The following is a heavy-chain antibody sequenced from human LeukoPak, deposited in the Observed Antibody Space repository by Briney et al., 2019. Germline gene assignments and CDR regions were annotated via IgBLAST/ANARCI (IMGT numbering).Heavy chain of an antibody. D-gene: IGHD6-13*01. V-gene: IGHV3-48*03. CDR1: GFTFSSYE. Sequence: GGSLRLSYAASGFTFSSYEMNWVRQAPGKGLEWVSYISSRGSTIYYADSVKGRFTISRDNAKNSLYLQMNSLRAEDTAVYYCARGLAAATWGQGTLVTVSS. CDR3: ARGLAAAT. CDR2: ISSRGSTI. J-gene: IGHJ5*02.